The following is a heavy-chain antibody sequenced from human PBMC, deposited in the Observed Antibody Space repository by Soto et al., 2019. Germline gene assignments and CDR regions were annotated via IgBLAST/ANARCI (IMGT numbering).Heavy chain of an antibody. CDR2: NYYSGIT. CDR3: ARGSSIAGLYYGMDV. J-gene: IGHJ6*02. CDR1: GGSISSGGYY. V-gene: IGHV4-31*03. D-gene: IGHD6-6*01. Sequence: QVQLQESGPGLVKPSQTLSLTCTVSGGSISSGGYYWTWIRQHPGKGLEWIGYNYYSGITYYNPSLKSRVTISLDTSKTQFSLKLSSVTAADTAVYYCARGSSIAGLYYGMDVWDQGTTVTVSS.